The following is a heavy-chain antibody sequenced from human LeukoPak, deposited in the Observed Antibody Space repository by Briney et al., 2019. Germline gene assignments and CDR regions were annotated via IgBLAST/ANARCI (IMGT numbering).Heavy chain of an antibody. V-gene: IGHV4-39*01. J-gene: IGHJ1*01. CDR1: GGSISSYY. CDR3: ARQLSIVAQYFQH. D-gene: IGHD6-6*01. Sequence: PSETLSLTCTVSGGSISSYYWSWIRQPPGKGLEWIGSIYYSGSTYYNPSLKSRVTISVVTSKNQFSLKMTSVTAADTAVYYCARQLSIVAQYFQHWGQGTLVTVSS. CDR2: IYYSGST.